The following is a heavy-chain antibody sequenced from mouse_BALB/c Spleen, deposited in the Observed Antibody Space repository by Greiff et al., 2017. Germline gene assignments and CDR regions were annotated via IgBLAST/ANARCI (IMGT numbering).Heavy chain of an antibody. D-gene: IGHD2-14*01. CDR2: IWAGGST. CDR3: AREGKKVPFAY. Sequence: VKLQESGPGLVAPSQSLSITCTVSGFSLTSYGVHWVRQPPGKGLEWLGVIWAGGSTNYNSALMSRLSISKDNSKSQVFLKMNSLQTDDTAMYYCAREGKKVPFAYWGQGTLVTVSA. V-gene: IGHV2-9*02. J-gene: IGHJ3*01. CDR1: GFSLTSYG.